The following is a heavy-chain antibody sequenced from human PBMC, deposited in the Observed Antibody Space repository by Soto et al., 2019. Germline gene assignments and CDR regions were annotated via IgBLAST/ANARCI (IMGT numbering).Heavy chain of an antibody. CDR2: ISSSGSTI. V-gene: IGHV3-48*03. CDR3: VREAPCSNGVCQFDY. J-gene: IGHJ4*02. D-gene: IGHD2-8*01. CDR1: GFTFSPYE. Sequence: GGSLRLSCAASGFTFSPYEMSWVRQAPGKGLEWISYISSSGSTIHYADSVKGRFSISRDNAKKSLFLQMNSLRAEDTAVYYCVREAPCSNGVCQFDYWGRGTLVTVPQ.